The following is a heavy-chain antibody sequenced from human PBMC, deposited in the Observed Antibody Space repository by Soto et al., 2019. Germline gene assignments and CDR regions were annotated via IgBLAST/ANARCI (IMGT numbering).Heavy chain of an antibody. CDR3: AKASHCNKGRCSLGLSGGRAFDI. V-gene: IGHV3-30*18. Sequence: QARLVESGGGVVQPGRSLRLSCEASGLTFSAYGMHWVRQVPCKGLDWVATISYDGSKKSFGDSVKGRFTISRDNSKSTLYLEMNSLRTEDTAVYYCAKASHCNKGRCSLGLSGGRAFDIWGQGTMVTVAS. D-gene: IGHD2-8*01. J-gene: IGHJ3*02. CDR2: ISYDGSKK. CDR1: GLTFSAYG.